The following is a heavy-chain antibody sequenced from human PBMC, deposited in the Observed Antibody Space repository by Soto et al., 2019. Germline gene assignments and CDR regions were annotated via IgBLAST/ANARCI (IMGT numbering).Heavy chain of an antibody. CDR3: ARLLTPANFFDALDI. CDR2: FYPGDSDT. D-gene: IGHD2-2*01. CDR1: GYSFTRNW. V-gene: IGHV5-51*01. Sequence: HGESLKISCKGSGYSFTRNWIGWVRQMPGKGLELMGIFYPGDSDTRYSPSFRGQVTISADKSIATAYLQWSSLKASDTAMYYCARLLTPANFFDALDIWGQGTMVTVSS. J-gene: IGHJ3*02.